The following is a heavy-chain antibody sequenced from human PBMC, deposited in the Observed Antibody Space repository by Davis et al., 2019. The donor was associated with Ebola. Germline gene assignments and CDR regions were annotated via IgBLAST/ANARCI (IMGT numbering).Heavy chain of an antibody. J-gene: IGHJ5*02. V-gene: IGHV4-39*01. D-gene: IGHD2-21*02. Sequence: PSETLSLTCTVSGGSISSSSYYWGWIRQPPGKGLEWIGSIYYSGSTYYNPSLKSRVTISVDTSKNQFSLKLSSVTAADTAVYYCARLFWGGDKNNWFDPWGQGTLVTVSS. CDR3: ARLFWGGDKNNWFDP. CDR2: IYYSGST. CDR1: GGSISSSSYY.